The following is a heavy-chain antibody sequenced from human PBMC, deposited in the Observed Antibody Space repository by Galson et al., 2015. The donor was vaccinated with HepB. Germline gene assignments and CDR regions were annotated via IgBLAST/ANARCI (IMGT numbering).Heavy chain of an antibody. V-gene: IGHV4-4*07. CDR1: GGSISSYY. Sequence: SETLSLTCTVSGGSISSYYWSWIRQPAGKGLEWIGRIYTSGSTNYDPSLKSRVTMSVDTSKNQFSLKLSSVTAADTAVYYCAREERRTPYCSGGSCYFPFDYWGQGTLVTVSS. CDR2: IYTSGST. CDR3: AREERRTPYCSGGSCYFPFDY. D-gene: IGHD2-15*01. J-gene: IGHJ4*02.